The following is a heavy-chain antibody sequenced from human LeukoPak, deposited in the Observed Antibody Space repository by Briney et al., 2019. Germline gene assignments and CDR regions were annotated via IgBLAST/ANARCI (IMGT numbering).Heavy chain of an antibody. CDR2: IYHSGNT. D-gene: IGHD5-12*01. CDR3: ARAYDDGDY. Sequence: SETLSLTCTVSGAPISSISGYWGGFRHPPGKGLEWIGSIYHSGNTYYNPSLKSRVTISVDTSRNQFSLKLSSVTAADTAVYYCARAYDDGDYWGQGTLVTVSS. V-gene: IGHV4-39*07. J-gene: IGHJ4*02. CDR1: GAPISSISGY.